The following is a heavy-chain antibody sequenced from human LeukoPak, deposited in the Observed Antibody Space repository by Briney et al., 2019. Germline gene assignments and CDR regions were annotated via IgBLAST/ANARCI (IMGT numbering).Heavy chain of an antibody. V-gene: IGHV3-33*01. Sequence: PGGSLRLSCAASGFTFRNHGMHWVRQAPGKGLEWVAVIWYDGSNEYYADSVKGRFTVSRDNSKNTLYLEMNSLRVEDTAVYYCARDIAARRLDYWGQGTLVTVSS. J-gene: IGHJ4*02. D-gene: IGHD6-6*01. CDR3: ARDIAARRLDY. CDR2: IWYDGSNE. CDR1: GFTFRNHG.